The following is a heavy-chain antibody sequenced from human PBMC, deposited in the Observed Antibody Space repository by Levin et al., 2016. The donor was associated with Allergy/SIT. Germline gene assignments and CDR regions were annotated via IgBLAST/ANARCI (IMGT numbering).Heavy chain of an antibody. CDR2: IDPSDSYT. D-gene: IGHD3-16*02. CDR3: ARYYYDYVWGSYPDY. V-gene: IGHV5-10-1*01. Sequence: VRQMPGKGLEWMGRIDPSDSYTNYSPSLQGHVTISADKSISTAYLQWSSLKASDTAMYYCARYYYDYVWGSYPDYWGQGTLVTVSS. J-gene: IGHJ4*02.